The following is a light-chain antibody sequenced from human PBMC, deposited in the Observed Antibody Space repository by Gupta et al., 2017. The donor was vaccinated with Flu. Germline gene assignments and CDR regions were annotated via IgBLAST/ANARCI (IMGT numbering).Light chain of an antibody. CDR1: SSNIGNNA. J-gene: IGLJ1*01. Sequence: CSGSSSNIGNNAVTWYQQLPGKAPKLLIYYDDLLPSGVSDRFSGSKSGTSASLAIRGHQSEDEADYYCAAWDDSGKRYVFGTGTKVTVL. CDR2: YDD. V-gene: IGLV1-36*01. CDR3: AAWDDSGKRYV.